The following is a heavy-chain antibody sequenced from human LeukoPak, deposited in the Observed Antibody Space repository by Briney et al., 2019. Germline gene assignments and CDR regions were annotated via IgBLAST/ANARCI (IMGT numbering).Heavy chain of an antibody. D-gene: IGHD6-19*01. Sequence: GGSLRLSCAASGFTFTSSAMSWVRQAPGTGLEWVSGTSGSGAMTYYADSVKGRFTISRDNSKNTVFLQMNSLRAEDTAIYYCAKDGPNTSGWFTGTFDIWGQGTMVTVSS. CDR1: GFTFTSSA. CDR3: AKDGPNTSGWFTGTFDI. V-gene: IGHV3-23*01. CDR2: TSGSGAMT. J-gene: IGHJ3*02.